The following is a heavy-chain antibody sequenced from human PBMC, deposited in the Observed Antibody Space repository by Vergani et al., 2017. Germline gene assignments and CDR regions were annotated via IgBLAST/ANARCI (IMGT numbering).Heavy chain of an antibody. CDR1: GGSISSYY. CDR2: IYYSGST. CDR3: ARATYYYGSGSESMDV. Sequence: QVQLQESGPGLVKPSETLSLTCTVSGGSISSYYWSWIRPPPGKGLEWIGYIYYSGSTNYNPSLKSRVTISVDTSKNQFSLKLSSVTAADTAVYYCARATYYYGSGSESMDVWGQGTTVTVSS. D-gene: IGHD3-10*01. V-gene: IGHV4-59*01. J-gene: IGHJ6*02.